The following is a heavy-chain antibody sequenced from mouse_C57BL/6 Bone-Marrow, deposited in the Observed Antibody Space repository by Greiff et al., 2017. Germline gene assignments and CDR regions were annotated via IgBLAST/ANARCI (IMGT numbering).Heavy chain of an antibody. CDR2: TFYSGIT. J-gene: IGHJ4*01. V-gene: IGHV3-3*01. CDR1: GFSINSDCY. D-gene: IGHD2-5*01. CDR3: ARADSNSYYAMDY. Sequence: EVQRVESGPSLVRPSQTLSLTCTVTGFSINSDCYWIWIRQFPGNKLEYIGYTFYSGITYYNPSLESRTYITRDTSKNQFSLKLSSVTTEDTATYYCARADSNSYYAMDYWGQGTSVTVSS.